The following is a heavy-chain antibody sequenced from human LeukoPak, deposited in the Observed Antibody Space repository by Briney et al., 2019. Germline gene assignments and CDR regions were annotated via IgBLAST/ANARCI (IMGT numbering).Heavy chain of an antibody. CDR3: AKDLEIQNEQWLVRDKYYFYGVDV. CDR2: LSYDGSIK. J-gene: IGHJ6*02. V-gene: IGHV3-30*18. CDR1: GFTFSSNA. D-gene: IGHD6-19*01. Sequence: GGSLRLSCAASGFTFSSNAMSWVRQAPGKGLEWVAVLSYDGSIKFYADSVKGRFTISRDNSKSTLYLQMNSLRAEDTAVYYCAKDLEIQNEQWLVRDKYYFYGVDVWGQGTTVTVSS.